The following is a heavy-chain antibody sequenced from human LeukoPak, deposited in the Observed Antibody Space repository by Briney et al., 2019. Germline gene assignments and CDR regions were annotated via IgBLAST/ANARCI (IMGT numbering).Heavy chain of an antibody. CDR1: GGSISSYY. V-gene: IGHV4-59*01. CDR3: ARDWSPIQLWNAFDI. CDR2: IYYSGST. D-gene: IGHD5-18*01. Sequence: SETLSLTCTVSGGSISSYYWSWIRHPPGKGLEWIWYIYYSGSTNYNPSLKSRVTISVDTSKNQFSLKLSSVTAADTAVYYCARDWSPIQLWNAFDIWGQGTMVTVSS. J-gene: IGHJ3*02.